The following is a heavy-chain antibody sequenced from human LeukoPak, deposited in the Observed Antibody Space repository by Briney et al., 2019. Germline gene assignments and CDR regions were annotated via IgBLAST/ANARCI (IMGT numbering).Heavy chain of an antibody. D-gene: IGHD6-13*01. CDR3: ARGHPYSSSYFFDY. J-gene: IGHJ4*02. Sequence: SVKVSCKASGGTFSSYAISWVRQAPGQGLEWMGGIIPIFGTENYEQKFQGRVTITADESTSTAYMELSSLRSEDTAVYYCARGHPYSSSYFFDYWGQGTLVTVSS. CDR1: GGTFSSYA. CDR2: IIPIFGTE. V-gene: IGHV1-69*13.